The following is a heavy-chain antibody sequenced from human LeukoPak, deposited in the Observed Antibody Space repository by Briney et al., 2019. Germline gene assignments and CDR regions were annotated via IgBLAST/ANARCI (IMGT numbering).Heavy chain of an antibody. D-gene: IGHD3-9*01. CDR3: ARRPYDILTGMNWFDP. CDR2: IYYSGST. J-gene: IGHJ5*02. CDR1: GGSISSSSYY. V-gene: IGHV4-39*01. Sequence: KSSETLSLTCTVSGGSISSSSYYWGWIRQPPRKGLEWIGSIYYSGSTYYNPSLKSRVTISVDTSKNQFSLKLSSVTAADTAVYYCARRPYDILTGMNWFDPWGQGTLVTVSS.